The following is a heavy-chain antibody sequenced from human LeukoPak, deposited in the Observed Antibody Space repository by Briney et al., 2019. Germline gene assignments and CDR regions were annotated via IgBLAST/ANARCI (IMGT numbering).Heavy chain of an antibody. CDR3: AREVQHSSSWEGNAFDI. D-gene: IGHD6-13*01. CDR1: GYTFTSYY. V-gene: IGHV1-46*01. Sequence: GASVKVSCKASGYTFTSYYMHWVRQAPGQGLEWMGIINPSGGSASYAQKFQGRVTMTRDTSTSTVYMELSSLRSEDTAVYYCAREVQHSSSWEGNAFDIWGQGTMVTVSS. CDR2: INPSGGSA. J-gene: IGHJ3*02.